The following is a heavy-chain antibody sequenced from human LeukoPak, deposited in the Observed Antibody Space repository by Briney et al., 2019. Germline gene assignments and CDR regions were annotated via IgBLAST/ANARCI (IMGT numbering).Heavy chain of an antibody. J-gene: IGHJ4*02. Sequence: PSETLSLTCAVYGGSFSGYYWSWIRQPPGKGLEWIGEINHSGSTNYNPSLKSRVTISVDTSENQFSLKLSSVTAADTAVYYCARGPIAARPFDYWGQGTLVTVSS. CDR3: ARGPIAARPFDY. CDR1: GGSFSGYY. V-gene: IGHV4-34*01. D-gene: IGHD6-6*01. CDR2: INHSGST.